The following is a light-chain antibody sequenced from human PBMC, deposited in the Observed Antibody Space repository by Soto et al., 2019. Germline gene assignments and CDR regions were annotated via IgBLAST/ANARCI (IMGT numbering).Light chain of an antibody. J-gene: IGLJ1*01. V-gene: IGLV2-14*01. CDR1: SSDVGGYNY. CDR2: EVN. Sequence: QSALTQPASVSGSPGQSITISCTGTSSDVGGYNYVSWYQQHPGNAPRLMIYEVNNRPSGVPNRFSGSKSGNTASLTTSGLQAEDEADYYCSSKTSSRTPFVFGNGTKVT. CDR3: SSKTSSRTPFV.